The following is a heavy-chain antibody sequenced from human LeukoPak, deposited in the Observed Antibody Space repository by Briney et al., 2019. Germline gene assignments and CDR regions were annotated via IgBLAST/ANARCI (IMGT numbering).Heavy chain of an antibody. CDR3: AKDASPYYDFWSGYYTTYYFDY. Sequence: GGSLRLSCAASGFTVSSNYMSWVRQAPGKGLEWVSAISGSGGSTYCADSVKGRFTISRDNSKNTLYLQMNSLRAEDTAVYYCAKDASPYYDFWSGYYTTYYFDYWGQGTLVTVSS. V-gene: IGHV3-23*01. J-gene: IGHJ4*02. D-gene: IGHD3-3*01. CDR1: GFTVSSNY. CDR2: ISGSGGST.